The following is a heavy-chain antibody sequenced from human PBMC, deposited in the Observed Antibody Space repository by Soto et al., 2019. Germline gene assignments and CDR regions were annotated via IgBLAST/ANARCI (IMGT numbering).Heavy chain of an antibody. CDR1: GGSISSYY. CDR3: ARGDLYYDFWSGYITRYFDY. CDR2: IYYSGST. Sequence: PSDTLSLTCTVSGGSISSYYWSWIRQPPGKGLEWIGYIYYSGSTNYNPSLKSRVTISVDTSKNQFSLKLSSVTAADTAVYYCARGDLYYDFWSGYITRYFDYWGQGTLVTVSS. V-gene: IGHV4-59*01. J-gene: IGHJ4*02. D-gene: IGHD3-3*01.